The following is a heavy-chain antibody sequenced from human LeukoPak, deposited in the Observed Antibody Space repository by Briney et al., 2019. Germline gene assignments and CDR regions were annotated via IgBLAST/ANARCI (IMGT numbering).Heavy chain of an antibody. V-gene: IGHV1-2*02. CDR1: GYTFTGYY. CDR3: AREIYDRAYVI. J-gene: IGHJ3*02. CDR2: INPNSGGT. Sequence: ASVKVSCKASGYTFTGYYMHWVRQAPGQGLEWMGWINPNSGGTNYAQKFQGRVTVTRDTSTTTAYMDLNSLSSDDTAVYYCAREIYDRAYVIWGQGTMVTVSS. D-gene: IGHD3-22*01.